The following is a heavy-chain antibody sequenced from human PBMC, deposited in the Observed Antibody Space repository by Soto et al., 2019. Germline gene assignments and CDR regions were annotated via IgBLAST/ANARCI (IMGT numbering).Heavy chain of an antibody. J-gene: IGHJ2*01. CDR2: INAGNGNT. Sequence: QVQLVQSGAEVKKPGASVKVSCKASGYTFTSYAMHWVRQAPGQRLEWMGWINAGNGNTKYSQKFQGRVTITRDTSASTAYMELRSLRSEDTAVYYCARSGSLYWYFDLWGRGTLVTVSS. CDR1: GYTFTSYA. D-gene: IGHD1-26*01. V-gene: IGHV1-3*01. CDR3: ARSGSLYWYFDL.